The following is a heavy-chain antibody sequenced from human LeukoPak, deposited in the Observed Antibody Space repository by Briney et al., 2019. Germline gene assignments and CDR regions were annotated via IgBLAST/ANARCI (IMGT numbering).Heavy chain of an antibody. J-gene: IGHJ5*02. D-gene: IGHD1/OR15-1a*01. CDR2: ISGSGTNT. CDR3: AKDGKVGTTHYGYWLDP. Sequence: KPGGSLRLSCEASGFTLSSYAINWVRQAPGKGLEWVSSISGSGTNTEYADSVKGRFIISRDNSKNTVYLQMNSLRGEDTAVYYCAKDGKVGTTHYGYWLDPWGQGTLVTVSS. V-gene: IGHV3-23*01. CDR1: GFTLSSYA.